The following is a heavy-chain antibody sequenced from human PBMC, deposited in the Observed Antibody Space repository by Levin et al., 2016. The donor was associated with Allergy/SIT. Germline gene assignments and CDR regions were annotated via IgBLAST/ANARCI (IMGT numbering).Heavy chain of an antibody. J-gene: IGHJ4*02. Sequence: RQAPGKGLEWIGYMHYRGTAFYNASLKSRVSISVDTSKNQFSLKLNSVTAADTAVYYCARKATRDYRGNNDYLDSWGQGTLVTVSS. CDR3: ARKATRDYRGNNDYLDS. D-gene: IGHD5-12*01. V-gene: IGHV4-31*02. CDR2: MHYRGTA.